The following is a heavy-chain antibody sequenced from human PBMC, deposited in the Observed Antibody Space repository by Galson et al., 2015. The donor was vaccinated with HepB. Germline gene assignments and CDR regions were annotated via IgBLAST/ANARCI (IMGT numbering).Heavy chain of an antibody. CDR1: GFTFDDYA. D-gene: IGHD3/OR15-3a*01. CDR2: ISWNSDNI. Sequence: SLRLSCAASGFTFDDYAMHWVRQAPGKGLEWVSGISWNSDNIDYVDSVKGRFTISRDNAKNSLYLQMDSLRPEDSALNYCAKDGGPHIMVLPDYWGQGTLVTVSS. CDR3: AKDGGPHIMVLPDY. J-gene: IGHJ4*02. V-gene: IGHV3-9*01.